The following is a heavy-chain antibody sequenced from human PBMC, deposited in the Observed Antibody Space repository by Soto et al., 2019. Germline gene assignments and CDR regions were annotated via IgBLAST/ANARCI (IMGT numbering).Heavy chain of an antibody. V-gene: IGHV3-30*18. CDR1: GFTFSSYG. CDR3: AKGEIPGIAAAGTGAGYYYYGMDV. J-gene: IGHJ6*02. D-gene: IGHD6-13*01. CDR2: ISYDGSNK. Sequence: GGSLRLSCAASGFTFSSYGMHWVRQAPGKGLEWVAVISYDGSNKYYADSVKGRFTISRDNSKNTLYLQMNSLRAEDTAVYYCAKGEIPGIAAAGTGAGYYYYGMDVWGQGTTVTVSS.